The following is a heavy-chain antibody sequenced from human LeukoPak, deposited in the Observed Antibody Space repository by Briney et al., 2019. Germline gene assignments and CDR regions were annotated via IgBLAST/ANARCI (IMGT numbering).Heavy chain of an antibody. CDR2: ISSSSSYI. J-gene: IGHJ4*02. CDR1: GFTFSSYS. V-gene: IGHV3-21*04. CDR3: AKFPRVVINEYYFDY. Sequence: GGSLRLSCAASGFTFSSYSMNWVRQAPGKGLEWVSSISSSSSYIYYADSVKGRFTISRDNSKNTLYLQMNGLRAEDTAVYYCAKFPRVVINEYYFDYWGQGTLVTVSS. D-gene: IGHD3-22*01.